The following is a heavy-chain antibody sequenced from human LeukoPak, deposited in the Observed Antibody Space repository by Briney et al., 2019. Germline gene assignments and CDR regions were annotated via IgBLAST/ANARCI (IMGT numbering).Heavy chain of an antibody. J-gene: IGHJ6*03. D-gene: IGHD2-15*01. Sequence: SETLSLTCAVYGGSFSGYYWSWIRQPPGKGLEWIGEINHSGSTNYNPSLKSRVTISVDTSKNQFSLKLSSVTAADTAAYYCARYCSGGSCRARNYYYYYMDVWGKGTTVTISS. CDR2: INHSGST. CDR3: ARYCSGGSCRARNYYYYYMDV. CDR1: GGSFSGYY. V-gene: IGHV4-34*01.